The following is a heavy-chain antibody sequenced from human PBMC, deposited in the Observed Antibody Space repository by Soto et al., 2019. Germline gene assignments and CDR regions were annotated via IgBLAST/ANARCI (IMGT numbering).Heavy chain of an antibody. D-gene: IGHD3-3*01. CDR1: GFTFSNAW. J-gene: IGHJ4*02. Sequence: GGSLRLSCAASGFTFSNAWMNWVRQAPGKGLEWVGRIKSKTDGGRTDYAGTVKGRFTISRDDSKNTLYLQMNSLKTEDTAVYYCTTEFITIFGVVNDYWGQGTLVTVSS. CDR3: TTEFITIFGVVNDY. CDR2: IKSKTDGGRT. V-gene: IGHV3-15*07.